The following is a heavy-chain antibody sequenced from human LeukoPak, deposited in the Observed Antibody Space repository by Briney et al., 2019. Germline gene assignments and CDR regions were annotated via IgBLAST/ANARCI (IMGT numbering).Heavy chain of an antibody. D-gene: IGHD3-9*01. Sequence: PGGSLRLSCSASGFTFSSYAMHWVRQAPGKGLEYVSAISSNGGSTYYADSVKGRFTISRDNSKNTLYLQMSSLRAEDTAVYYCVKDADYDILTGYYTPDYWGQGSQVTVCS. CDR2: ISSNGGST. CDR1: GFTFSSYA. J-gene: IGHJ4*02. V-gene: IGHV3-64D*06. CDR3: VKDADYDILTGYYTPDY.